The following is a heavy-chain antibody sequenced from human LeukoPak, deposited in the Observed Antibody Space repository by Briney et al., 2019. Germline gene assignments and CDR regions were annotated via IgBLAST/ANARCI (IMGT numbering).Heavy chain of an antibody. J-gene: IGHJ6*02. Sequence: PSETLSLTCAVSGGSISSGGYSWSWIRQPPGKGLEWIGYIYYSGSTNYNPSLKSRVTISVDTSKNQFSLKLSSVTAADTAVYYCARDGSRGRSPYYYYYGMDVWGQGTTVTVSS. CDR2: IYYSGST. CDR3: ARDGSRGRSPYYYYYGMDV. D-gene: IGHD3-10*01. CDR1: GGSISSGGYS. V-gene: IGHV4-61*08.